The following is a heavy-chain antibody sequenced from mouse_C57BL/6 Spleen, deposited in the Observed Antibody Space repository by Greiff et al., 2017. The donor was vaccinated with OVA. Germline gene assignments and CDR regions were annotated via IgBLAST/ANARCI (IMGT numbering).Heavy chain of an antibody. CDR3: AIPYGNYDAMDY. Sequence: QVHVKQSGPGLVQPSQSLSITCTVSGFSLTSYGVHWVRQSPGKGLEWLGVIWRGGSTDYNAAFMSRLSITKDNSKSQVFFKMNSLQADDTAIYYCAIPYGNYDAMDYWGQGTSVTVSS. J-gene: IGHJ4*01. D-gene: IGHD2-1*01. V-gene: IGHV2-5*01. CDR2: IWRGGST. CDR1: GFSLTSYG.